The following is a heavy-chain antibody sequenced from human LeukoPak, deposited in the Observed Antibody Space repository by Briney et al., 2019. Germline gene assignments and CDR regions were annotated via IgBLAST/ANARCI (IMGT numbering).Heavy chain of an antibody. V-gene: IGHV6-1*01. D-gene: IGHD3-10*01. CDR2: TYYRSKWYN. J-gene: IGHJ5*02. Sequence: SQTLSLTCAISGDSVSSNSAAWNWIRQSPSRGLEWLGRTYYRSKWYNDYAVSVKSRITINPDTSKNQFSLQLNSVTPEDTAVYYCARGMRTMVRGVIIFPFDPWGQGTLVTVSS. CDR1: GDSVSSNSAA. CDR3: ARGMRTMVRGVIIFPFDP.